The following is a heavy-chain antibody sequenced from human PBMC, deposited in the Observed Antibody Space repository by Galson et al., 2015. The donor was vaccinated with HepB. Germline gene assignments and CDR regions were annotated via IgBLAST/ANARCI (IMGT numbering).Heavy chain of an antibody. CDR2: ISGSGEST. CDR3: AKGMVGAKSGYYSDY. J-gene: IGHJ4*02. CDR1: GFTFSSYG. V-gene: IGHV3-23*01. D-gene: IGHD1-26*01. Sequence: LRLSCAASGFTFSSYGMHWVRQAPGKGLEWVSAISGSGESTYYADSVKGRFTISRDNSKNTLYLQMNSLRAEDSAVYSCAKGMVGAKSGYYSDYWGLGTLVTVSS.